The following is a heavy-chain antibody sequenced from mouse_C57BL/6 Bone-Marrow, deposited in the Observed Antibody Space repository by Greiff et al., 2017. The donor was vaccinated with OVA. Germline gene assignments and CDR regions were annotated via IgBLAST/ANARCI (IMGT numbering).Heavy chain of an antibody. Sequence: VQLQQPGAELVRPGSSVKLSCKASGYTFTSYWMHWVKQRPIQGLEWIGNIDPSDSETHYNQKFKDKATLTVDKSSSTAYMQLSSLTSEDSAVYYCARGGTRRAWFAFWGQGTLVNVSA. V-gene: IGHV1-52*01. J-gene: IGHJ3*01. CDR1: GYTFTSYW. D-gene: IGHD3-3*01. CDR3: ARGGTRRAWFAF. CDR2: IDPSDSET.